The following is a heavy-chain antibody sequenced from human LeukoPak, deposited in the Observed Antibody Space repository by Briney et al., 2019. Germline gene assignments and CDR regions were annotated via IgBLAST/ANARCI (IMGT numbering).Heavy chain of an antibody. V-gene: IGHV3-74*01. Sequence: GGSLRLSCAASGFTFRTYWMNWVRQAPGKGLVWVSRIESDGSSTNYADSVKGRFTISRDNSKNTLYLQMNSLRAEDTAVYYCAKKEANSGSYPFDYWGQGALVTVSS. CDR2: IESDGSST. J-gene: IGHJ4*02. CDR1: GFTFRTYW. CDR3: AKKEANSGSYPFDY. D-gene: IGHD3-22*01.